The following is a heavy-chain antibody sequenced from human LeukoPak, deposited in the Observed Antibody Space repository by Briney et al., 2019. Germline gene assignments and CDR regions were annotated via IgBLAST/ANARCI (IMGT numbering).Heavy chain of an antibody. D-gene: IGHD6-19*01. J-gene: IGHJ3*02. CDR2: IKQDGSEK. Sequence: GGSLRLSCAAFGFTFSSYWMSWVRQAPGKGLEWVANIKQDGSEKYYVDSVKGRFTISRDNAKNSLYLQMNSLRAEDTAVYYCACGQWLVRAVDDAFDIWGQGTMVTVSS. CDR3: ACGQWLVRAVDDAFDI. V-gene: IGHV3-7*05. CDR1: GFTFSSYW.